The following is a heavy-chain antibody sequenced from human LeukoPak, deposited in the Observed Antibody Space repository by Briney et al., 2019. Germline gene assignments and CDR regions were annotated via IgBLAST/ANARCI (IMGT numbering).Heavy chain of an antibody. CDR1: GFTFCSYW. J-gene: IGHJ4*02. CDR2: INQDGREK. V-gene: IGHV3-7*01. Sequence: GGSLTVSCVVSGFTFCSYWMTWVRQVPGKGLQWVANINQDGREKYYMDSMKGRLNISRDNTENSVFLQLTSLRPEDTGIYFCAKGRDYGDYWGQGTLVAVSS. CDR3: AKGRDYGDY.